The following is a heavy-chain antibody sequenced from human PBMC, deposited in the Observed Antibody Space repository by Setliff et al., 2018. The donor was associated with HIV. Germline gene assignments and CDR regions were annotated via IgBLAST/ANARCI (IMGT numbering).Heavy chain of an antibody. J-gene: IGHJ4*02. CDR2: VYYGGST. D-gene: IGHD3-10*02. V-gene: IGHV4-38-2*01. CDR3: ARVDTMLLFFDL. Sequence: NPSETLSLTCVVSGYSVTSDYYWGWIRQSPGKGLEWIGSVYYGGSTYHNPSLKSRITISIDTSKDHFSLHLTSVTAADTAIYYCARVDTMLLFFDLWGQGTLVTVSS. CDR1: GYSVTSDYY.